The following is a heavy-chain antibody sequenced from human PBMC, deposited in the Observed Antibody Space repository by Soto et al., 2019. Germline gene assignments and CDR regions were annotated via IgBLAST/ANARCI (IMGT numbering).Heavy chain of an antibody. CDR3: ERWNGHDLLAY. Sequence: GRSLRLSCAASEVNFYDYALHCVRHGPAKGRKRVAVISFDGTNKYYADSVKGRFTISRDDSKNTLYLQMDRLRGEDTAVYYCERWNGHDLLAYWGQRSLVIVSS. CDR2: ISFDGTNK. D-gene: IGHD1-1*01. CDR1: EVNFYDYA. J-gene: IGHJ4*02. V-gene: IGHV3-30-3*01.